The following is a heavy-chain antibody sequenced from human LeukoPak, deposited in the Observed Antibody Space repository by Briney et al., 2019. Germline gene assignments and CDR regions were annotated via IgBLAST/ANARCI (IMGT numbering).Heavy chain of an antibody. CDR3: ARDNGYFSVDY. CDR1: GFTFSSYW. D-gene: IGHD3-22*01. J-gene: IGHJ4*02. CDR2: IKQDESEK. V-gene: IGHV3-7*01. Sequence: GGSLRLSCAASGFTFSSYWMTWARQAPGKGLEWVANIKQDESEKYYGDSVRGQFTISRDNAQNSLYLQMNSLRAEDSAVYYCARDNGYFSVDYWGQGTLVTVSS.